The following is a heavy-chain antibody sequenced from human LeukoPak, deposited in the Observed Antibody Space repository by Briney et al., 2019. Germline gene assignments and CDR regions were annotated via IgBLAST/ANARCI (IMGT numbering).Heavy chain of an antibody. CDR1: GFTFSNFW. J-gene: IGHJ4*02. V-gene: IGHV3-74*01. CDR2: IYGDGSFT. CDR3: ARVYETNGYLY. D-gene: IGHD3-22*01. Sequence: PGGSLRLSCAASGFTFSNFWMHWVRQAPGKGLVWVALIYGDGSFTRYADSVKGRFTISRDNAKNTVYLQMNSLRVEDTAVFYWARVYETNGYLYWGQGSLVTVSS.